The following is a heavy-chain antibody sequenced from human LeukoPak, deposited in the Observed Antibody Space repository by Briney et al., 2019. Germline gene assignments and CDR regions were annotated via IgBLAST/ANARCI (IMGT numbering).Heavy chain of an antibody. D-gene: IGHD3-10*01. J-gene: IGHJ4*02. CDR1: GFTFSDYY. CDR2: ISSSGSTI. CDR3: ARSMRFGELDSRLSFDY. V-gene: IGHV3-11*04. Sequence: PGGSLRLSCAASGFTFSDYYMSWIRQAPGKGLEWVSYISSSGSTIYYADSVKGRFTISRDNSKNTLYLQMNSLRAEDTAVYYCARSMRFGELDSRLSFDYWGQGTLVTVSS.